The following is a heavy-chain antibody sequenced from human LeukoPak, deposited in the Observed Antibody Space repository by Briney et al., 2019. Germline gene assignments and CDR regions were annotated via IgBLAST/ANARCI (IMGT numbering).Heavy chain of an antibody. J-gene: IGHJ6*04. CDR2: IYSGGST. CDR3: ARTYDYYYYGMDV. Sequence: GGSLRLSSAASGFTVSSNYMSWVRQAPGKGLEWVSVIYSGGSTYYADSVKGRFTISRDNSKNTLYLQMNSLRAEDTAVYYCARTYDYYYYGMDVWGKGTTVTVSS. CDR1: GFTVSSNY. D-gene: IGHD4-17*01. V-gene: IGHV3-53*01.